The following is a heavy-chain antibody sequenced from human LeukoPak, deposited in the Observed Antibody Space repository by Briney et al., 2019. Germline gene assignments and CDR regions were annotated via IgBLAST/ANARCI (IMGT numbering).Heavy chain of an antibody. CDR3: ARHGVCGSSTSCYPPFFDY. CDR2: IYYSGST. CDR1: GGSISSSSYY. Sequence: SETLSLTCTVSGGSISSSSYYWGWIRQPPGKGLEWIGSIYYSGSTYYNPSLKSRVTISVDTSKNQFSLKLSSVTAADTAVYYCARHGVCGSSTSCYPPFFDYWGQGTLVTVSS. V-gene: IGHV4-39*01. D-gene: IGHD2-2*01. J-gene: IGHJ4*02.